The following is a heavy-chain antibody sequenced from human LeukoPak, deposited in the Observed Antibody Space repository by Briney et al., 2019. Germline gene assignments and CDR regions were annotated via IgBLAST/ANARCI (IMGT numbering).Heavy chain of an antibody. Sequence: GGSLRLSCAASGFTFSDYYMSWIRPAPGKGLEWVSYISSSGSTIYYADSVKGRFTISRDNAKNSLYLQMNSLRAEDTAVYYCARAPRTYDYVWGSYRPLHLDYWGQGTLVTVSS. CDR2: ISSSGSTI. CDR3: ARAPRTYDYVWGSYRPLHLDY. V-gene: IGHV3-11*01. CDR1: GFTFSDYY. J-gene: IGHJ4*02. D-gene: IGHD3-16*02.